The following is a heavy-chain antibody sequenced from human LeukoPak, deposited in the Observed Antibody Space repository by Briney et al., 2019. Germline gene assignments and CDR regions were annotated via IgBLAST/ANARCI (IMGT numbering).Heavy chain of an antibody. CDR3: ARGVTAIQILDY. CDR2: SYYSGST. CDR1: GGSITSYY. V-gene: IGHV4-59*01. D-gene: IGHD2-21*02. Sequence: PSETLSLTCSVSGGSITSYYWSWIRQPPGKGLEWIGYSYYSGSTNSNPSLKSRVTISVDASMNQFSLKLSSVTAADTAVYYCARGVTAIQILDYWGQGTLVTVSS. J-gene: IGHJ4*02.